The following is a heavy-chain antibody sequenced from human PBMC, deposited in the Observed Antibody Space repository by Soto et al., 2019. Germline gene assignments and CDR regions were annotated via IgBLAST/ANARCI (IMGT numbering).Heavy chain of an antibody. CDR2: IYYSGST. V-gene: IGHV4-31*03. Sequence: SETLSLTCTVSGGSISSGGYYWSWIRQHPGKGLEWIGYIYYSGSTYYNPSLKSRVTISVDTSKNQFSLKLSSVTAADTAVYYCTRSYSTYPRYYYYMDVWGKGTTVTVSS. CDR3: TRSYSTYPRYYYYMDV. D-gene: IGHD1-26*01. CDR1: GGSISSGGYY. J-gene: IGHJ6*03.